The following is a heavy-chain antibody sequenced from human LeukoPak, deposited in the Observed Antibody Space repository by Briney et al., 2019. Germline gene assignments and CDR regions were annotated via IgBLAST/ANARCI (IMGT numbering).Heavy chain of an antibody. D-gene: IGHD3-3*01. CDR1: GYTLTELS. CDR3: ATAGSPPARHQENRDDFWSGYYIGF. Sequence: ASVKVSCKVSGYTLTELSMHWVRQAPGKGLEWMGGFDPEDGETIYAQKFQGRVTMTEDTSTDTAYMELSSLRSEDTAVYYCATAGSPPARHQENRDDFWSGYYIGFWGQGTLVTVSS. J-gene: IGHJ4*02. V-gene: IGHV1-24*01. CDR2: FDPEDGET.